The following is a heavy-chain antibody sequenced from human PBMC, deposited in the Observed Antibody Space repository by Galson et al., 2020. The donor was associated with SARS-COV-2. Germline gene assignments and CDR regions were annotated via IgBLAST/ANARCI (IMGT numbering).Heavy chain of an antibody. CDR2: IYYSGSS. V-gene: IGHV4-30-4*01. CDR1: GGSISSDDYY. Sequence: SETLSLTCTVSGGSISSDDYYWSWLRQPPGKALEWIGYIYYSGSSYYNPSLKSRVTMSVDTSKNQFSLMLNSVTAADTAVYYCAREHSPDWFDPWGQGILVTVSS. J-gene: IGHJ5*02. CDR3: AREHSPDWFDP.